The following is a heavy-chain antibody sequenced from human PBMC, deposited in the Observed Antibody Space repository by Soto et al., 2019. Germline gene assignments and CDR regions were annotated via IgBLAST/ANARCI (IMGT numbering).Heavy chain of an antibody. CDR3: ARDTHSAGGWFDT. V-gene: IGHV1-69*17. Sequence: QVQLVQSGAEVKKPGSSVEVSCKASGGTSRSLSITWVRQAPGQGLEWMGGITPLFGIPNYPQKFQGRLTITADKSTATAYLELSSLRSEDTAVYYCARDTHSAGGWFDTWGRGTLVTVSS. CDR1: GGTSRSLS. D-gene: IGHD2-15*01. CDR2: ITPLFGIP. J-gene: IGHJ5*02.